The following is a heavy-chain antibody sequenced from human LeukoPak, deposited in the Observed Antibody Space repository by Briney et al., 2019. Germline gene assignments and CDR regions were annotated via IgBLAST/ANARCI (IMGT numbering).Heavy chain of an antibody. Sequence: GGSLRLSCAASGFTVSSNYMSWVRQAPGKGLELVSIIYSDGSTYYADSVKGRFTISRDNSKNTLYLQMNSLRAEDTAVYYCARVTFNYFGSGDAFDIWGQGTMVTVSS. CDR1: GFTVSSNY. D-gene: IGHD3-10*01. CDR2: IYSDGST. V-gene: IGHV3-66*01. CDR3: ARVTFNYFGSGDAFDI. J-gene: IGHJ3*02.